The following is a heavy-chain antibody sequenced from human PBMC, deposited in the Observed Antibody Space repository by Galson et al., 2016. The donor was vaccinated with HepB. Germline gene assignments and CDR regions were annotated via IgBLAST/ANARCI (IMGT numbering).Heavy chain of an antibody. CDR2: ISASSGTI. CDR3: ARPYPYYFGSGSYFDVLHYGMDV. CDR1: GFRFNDYN. J-gene: IGHJ6*02. D-gene: IGHD3-10*01. V-gene: IGHV3-48*01. Sequence: SLRLSCAASGFRFNDYNMNWVRQAPGRGLEWVAYISASSGTIYYADSVKGRLTISRDNANTSLSLQMNSLRAEDTAFYYCARPYPYYFGSGSYFDVLHYGMDVWGQGTTVTVSS.